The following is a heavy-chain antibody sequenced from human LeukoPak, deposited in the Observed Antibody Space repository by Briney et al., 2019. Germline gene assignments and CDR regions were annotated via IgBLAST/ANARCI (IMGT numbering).Heavy chain of an antibody. J-gene: IGHJ4*02. V-gene: IGHV3-23*01. CDR1: GFTFSSYD. CDR2: IRPSGDNT. Sequence: GGALRLFCAASGFTFSSYDMTWVRQAPGRGLEWVSSIRPSGDNTYYGDSVKGRFTISRDNSKNTVYLQMNNMRVDDTAVYYCAKTGLLIATTYYFDYWGQGTLVTVSS. D-gene: IGHD1-26*01. CDR3: AKTGLLIATTYYFDY.